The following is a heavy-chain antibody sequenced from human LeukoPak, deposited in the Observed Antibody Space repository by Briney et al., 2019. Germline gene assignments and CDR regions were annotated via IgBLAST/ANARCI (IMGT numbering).Heavy chain of an antibody. D-gene: IGHD2-2*01. J-gene: IGHJ6*02. V-gene: IGHV3-23*01. CDR1: KFTFSNYA. CDR2: ISGSGAST. Sequence: GGSLRLSCAASKFTFSNYAMSWVRQAPGKRLEWVSGISGSGASTYYVDSVRGRFTISRDNSKNTLFLQMNSLRAEDTAVYYCAKIWGSCSSSSCQTYGLDVWGQGTTVSVSS. CDR3: AKIWGSCSSSSCQTYGLDV.